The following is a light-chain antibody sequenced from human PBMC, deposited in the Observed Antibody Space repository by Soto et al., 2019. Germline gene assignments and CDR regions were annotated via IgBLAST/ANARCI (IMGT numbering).Light chain of an antibody. Sequence: ELVLTQSPATLSLSPGERATLSCRASQSVSSYLAWYQQKPGQAPRLLIYDASNRATGIPARFSGSGSGTDFTLTISSLEPEDVAVYYCQQRSNWPLTFGGGTKVESK. CDR2: DAS. V-gene: IGKV3-11*01. CDR3: QQRSNWPLT. J-gene: IGKJ4*01. CDR1: QSVSSY.